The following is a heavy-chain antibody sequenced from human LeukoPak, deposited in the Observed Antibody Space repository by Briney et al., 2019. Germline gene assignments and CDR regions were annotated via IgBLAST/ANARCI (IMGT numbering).Heavy chain of an antibody. CDR2: IYYSGST. CDR3: ARDPNADYYYDSSGYYLESY. J-gene: IGHJ4*02. Sequence: SETLSLTCTVSGGSISSSSYYWGWIRQPPGKGLEWIGSIYYSGSTYYNPSLKSRVTISVDTSKNQFSLKLSSVTAADTAVYYCARDPNADYYYDSSGYYLESYWGQGTLVTASS. V-gene: IGHV4-39*02. D-gene: IGHD3-22*01. CDR1: GGSISSSSYY.